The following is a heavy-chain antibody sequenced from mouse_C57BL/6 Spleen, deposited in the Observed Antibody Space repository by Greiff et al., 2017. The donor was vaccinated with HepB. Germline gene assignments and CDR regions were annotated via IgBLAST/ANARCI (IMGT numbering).Heavy chain of an antibody. CDR3: AREDDGYLFDY. V-gene: IGHV5-4*01. J-gene: IGHJ2*01. D-gene: IGHD2-3*01. Sequence: DVHLVESGGGLVKPGGSLKLSCAASGFTFSSYAMSWVRQTPEKRLEWVATISDGGSYTYYPDNVKGRITIARDNAKNNLYLQMSHLKSEDTAMYYCAREDDGYLFDYWGQGTTLTVSS. CDR1: GFTFSSYA. CDR2: ISDGGSYT.